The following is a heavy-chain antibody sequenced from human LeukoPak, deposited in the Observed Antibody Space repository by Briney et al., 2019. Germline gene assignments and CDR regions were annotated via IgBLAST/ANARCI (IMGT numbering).Heavy chain of an antibody. CDR2: INAGKGNT. CDR1: GDTFTRYA. D-gene: IGHD4/OR15-4a*01. Sequence: ASVKVSCKASGDTFTRYAMHWVRQAPGQRLEWMGWINAGKGNTKYSQKFQDRVTITRDTSASTAYMELSSLRSEDTAVYYCARDDYLRTYQPSWFDSWGQGTLVTVSS. CDR3: ARDDYLRTYQPSWFDS. V-gene: IGHV1-3*01. J-gene: IGHJ5*01.